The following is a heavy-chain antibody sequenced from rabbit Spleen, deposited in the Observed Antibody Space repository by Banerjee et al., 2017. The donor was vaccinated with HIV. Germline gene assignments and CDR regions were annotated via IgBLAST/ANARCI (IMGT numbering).Heavy chain of an antibody. CDR1: GFSFSAGYY. V-gene: IGHV1S40*01. CDR3: ARDLPGVIGWNFGL. D-gene: IGHD1-1*01. Sequence: QSLEESGGDLVKPGASLTLTCTASGFSFSAGYYMCWVRQAPGKGLEWIACMNTNSGESVYATWAKGRFTISKTSSTTVTLQVTRLTAADTATYFCARDLPGVIGWNFGLWGPGTLV. J-gene: IGHJ4*01. CDR2: MNTNSGES.